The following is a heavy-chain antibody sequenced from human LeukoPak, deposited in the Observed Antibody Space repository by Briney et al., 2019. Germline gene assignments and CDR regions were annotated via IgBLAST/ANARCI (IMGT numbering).Heavy chain of an antibody. D-gene: IGHD1-26*01. V-gene: IGHV1-69*05. J-gene: IGHJ4*02. Sequence: SXKVSCKASGGTFISYAISWVRQAPGQGLEWMGGIIPIFGTANYAQKFQGRVTITTDESTSTAYMELSSLRSEDTAVYYCAETAPSGSYYYWGQGTLVTVSS. CDR2: IIPIFGTA. CDR3: AETAPSGSYYY. CDR1: GGTFISYA.